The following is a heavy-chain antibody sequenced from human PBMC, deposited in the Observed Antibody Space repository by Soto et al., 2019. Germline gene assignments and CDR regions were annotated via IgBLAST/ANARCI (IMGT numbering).Heavy chain of an antibody. Sequence: QVQLVQAGAEVKKPGASVKVSCMASGYTFTGYFIHWVREVPGPGLEYMGWINPNTGGTDYAQKFQGRVTMTRDTSISPGIMEIKSMTTYDTAVYYFARVASLAARDWVDTWGQGTLVTVSS. CDR2: INPNTGGT. D-gene: IGHD3-16*01. V-gene: IGHV1-2*02. J-gene: IGHJ5*02. CDR3: ARVASLAARDWVDT. CDR1: GYTFTGYF.